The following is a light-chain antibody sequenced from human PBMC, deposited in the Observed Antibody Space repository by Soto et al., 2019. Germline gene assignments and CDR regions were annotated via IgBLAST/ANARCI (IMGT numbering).Light chain of an antibody. CDR2: GAS. CDR1: QSVSSSY. V-gene: IGKV3-20*01. J-gene: IGKJ2*01. Sequence: EIVLTQSPGVLSLSPGERDTLSCRASQSVSSSYLAGYQQKPGQAPRLLIYGASNRATGSPDRFSASGSKTTFTLTISRLEPEDFAVYYCQQYGSAPPYPFGQGTKLEIK. CDR3: QQYGSAPPYP.